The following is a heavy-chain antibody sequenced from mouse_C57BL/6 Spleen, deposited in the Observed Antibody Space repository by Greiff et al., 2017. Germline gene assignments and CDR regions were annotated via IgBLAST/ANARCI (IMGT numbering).Heavy chain of an antibody. CDR1: GYSFTDYN. Sequence: EVQLQESGPELVKPGASVKISCKASGYSFTDYNMNWVKQSNGKSLEWIGVINPNYGTTSYNQKFKGKGTLTVDQSSSTAYMQLNSLTSEDSAVYYCARSDSITTVVPWYFDVGGTGTTVTVSS. J-gene: IGHJ1*03. D-gene: IGHD1-1*01. CDR2: INPNYGTT. V-gene: IGHV1-39*01. CDR3: ARSDSITTVVPWYFDV.